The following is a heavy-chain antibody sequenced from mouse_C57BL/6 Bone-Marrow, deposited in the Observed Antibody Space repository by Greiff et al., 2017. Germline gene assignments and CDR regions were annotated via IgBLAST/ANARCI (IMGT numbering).Heavy chain of an antibody. V-gene: IGHV1-55*01. CDR3: ARSGPLGRSFDD. J-gene: IGHJ2*01. Sequence: QVQLQQPGAELVKPGASVKMSCKASGYTFPSYWITWVTQSPGQGLECLGDIYPTSVRTNYNEKFTSKAILPVDPSSTTAYMQLSSLTSEDSAVFYCARSGPLGRSFDDWGQGTTLTVSS. D-gene: IGHD4-1*01. CDR2: IYPTSVRT. CDR1: GYTFPSYW.